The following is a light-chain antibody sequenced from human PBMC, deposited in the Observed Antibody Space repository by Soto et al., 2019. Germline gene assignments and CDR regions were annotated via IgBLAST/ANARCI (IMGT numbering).Light chain of an antibody. J-gene: IGKJ1*01. CDR3: QQFGRSPPSWT. CDR1: QSVSSNY. Sequence: ETVLTQSPGTLSLSPGERATLSCRASQSVSSNYLAWYQQKPGQAPRLLIYGASTRATGIPDRFSGSGSVTDFTLTISRLEADDFAVYYCQQFGRSPPSWTFGQGTKVEIK. CDR2: GAS. V-gene: IGKV3-20*01.